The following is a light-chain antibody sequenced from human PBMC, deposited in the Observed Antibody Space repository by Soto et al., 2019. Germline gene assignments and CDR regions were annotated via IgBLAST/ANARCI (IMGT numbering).Light chain of an antibody. CDR1: SSDVGGYNY. Sequence: QSALTQPASVSGSPGQSITISCTGTSSDVGGYNYVSWYQQHPGKAPKLMIYEVSNRHSGVSNRFSGSKSGNTASLTISGLQAEDEADYYCSSYTSSSRNVFGTGTKLTVL. J-gene: IGLJ1*01. V-gene: IGLV2-14*01. CDR2: EVS. CDR3: SSYTSSSRNV.